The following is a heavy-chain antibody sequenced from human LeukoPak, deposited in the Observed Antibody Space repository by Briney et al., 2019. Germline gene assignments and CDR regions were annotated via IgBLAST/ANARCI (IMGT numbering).Heavy chain of an antibody. D-gene: IGHD3-3*01. J-gene: IGHJ4*02. CDR1: GYTFTGYY. Sequence: ASVKVSCKASGYTFTGYYMHWVRQAPGQGLEWMGCINPNSGGTNYAQKFQGRVTMTRDTSISTAYMELSRLRSDDTAVYYSARGSDDFWSGYSPSYWGQGTLVTVSS. V-gene: IGHV1-2*02. CDR3: ARGSDDFWSGYSPSY. CDR2: INPNSGGT.